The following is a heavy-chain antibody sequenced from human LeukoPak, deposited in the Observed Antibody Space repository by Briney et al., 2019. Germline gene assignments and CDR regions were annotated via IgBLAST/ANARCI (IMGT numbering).Heavy chain of an antibody. V-gene: IGHV3-7*01. J-gene: IGHJ5*02. CDR2: IKEDEIEI. CDR1: GVTLSTYA. CDR3: ARGGSRHFDP. Sequence: GGSLRLSCAASGVTLSTYAMSWVRQAPGKGLEWVASIKEDEIEIHYVDSVKGGFTISRDNAKDSLYLQMNSLRVEDTAVYYCARGGSRHFDPWGQGTLVTVSS. D-gene: IGHD3-10*01.